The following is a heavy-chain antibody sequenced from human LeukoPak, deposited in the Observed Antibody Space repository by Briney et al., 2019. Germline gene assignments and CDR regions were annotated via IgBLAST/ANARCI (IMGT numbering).Heavy chain of an antibody. D-gene: IGHD2-2*01. Sequence: GASVKVSCKASGYTFTSYGISWVRQAPGQGLEWMGWISAYNGNTNYAQKLQGRVTMTTDTSTSTAYMELRSLRSEDTAVYYCARRDGDCSSTSCYNWFDPWGQGTLVTVSS. CDR2: ISAYNGNT. V-gene: IGHV1-18*01. J-gene: IGHJ5*02. CDR3: ARRDGDCSSTSCYNWFDP. CDR1: GYTFTSYG.